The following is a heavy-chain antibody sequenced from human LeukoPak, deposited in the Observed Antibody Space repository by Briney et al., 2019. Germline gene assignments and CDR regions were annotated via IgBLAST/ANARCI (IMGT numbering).Heavy chain of an antibody. Sequence: PGGSLRLSCAASGFTFSTYTMYWVRHPPGKRLEWVSIIGSSGGGIHYADSVKGQFTISRDNSKNALYPQMNSLRVEDTAVYYCAIDPNWGTHSWGQGVLVTVSS. J-gene: IGHJ4*02. CDR2: IGSSGGGI. V-gene: IGHV3-23*01. CDR1: GFTFSTYT. CDR3: AIDPNWGTHS. D-gene: IGHD7-27*01.